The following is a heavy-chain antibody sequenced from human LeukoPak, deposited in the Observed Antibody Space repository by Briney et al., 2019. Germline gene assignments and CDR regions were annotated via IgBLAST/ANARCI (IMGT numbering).Heavy chain of an antibody. CDR3: ARGATYAYYFDL. CDR1: GFTFSTYW. V-gene: IGHV3-74*01. J-gene: IGHJ4*02. CDR2: IKSDGSST. D-gene: IGHD1-26*01. Sequence: GGSLRLSCAASGFTFSTYWMHWVRQAPGKGLVWVSRIKSDGSSTNYADFVEGRFTISRDNAKNTVYLQINSLRAEDAAVYYCARGATYAYYFDLWGQGTLVTVSS.